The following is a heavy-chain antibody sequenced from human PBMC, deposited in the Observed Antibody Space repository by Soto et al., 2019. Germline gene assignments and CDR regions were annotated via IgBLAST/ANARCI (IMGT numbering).Heavy chain of an antibody. D-gene: IGHD4-4*01. CDR2: IGTSGKTI. J-gene: IGHJ6*02. CDR1: GFTFSSYE. CDR3: ARDPAIYSGKFDYGLAV. Sequence: GGALRLSGAVSGFTFSSYEMNWVRQAPGKGLEWVSYIGTSGKTIYYADSVRGRFTISRDNAKNSLYLQMNSLRAEDTAVYFCARDPAIYSGKFDYGLAVWGRGTTVPVS. V-gene: IGHV3-48*03.